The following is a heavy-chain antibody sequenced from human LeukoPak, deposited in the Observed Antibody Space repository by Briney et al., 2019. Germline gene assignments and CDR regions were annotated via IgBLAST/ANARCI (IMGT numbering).Heavy chain of an antibody. CDR3: ARDLRWGYDTSGYNDY. CDR2: IWFDGKNE. D-gene: IGHD3-22*01. V-gene: IGHV3-33*01. Sequence: PGGSLRLSCAASGFTFSSYGMHWVRQAPGKGLEWVADIWFDGKNEHFADSVKGRFTISRDNSKNTLYLQMHSLRPEDTAVYYCARDLRWGYDTSGYNDYWGQGTLVTVSS. CDR1: GFTFSSYG. J-gene: IGHJ4*02.